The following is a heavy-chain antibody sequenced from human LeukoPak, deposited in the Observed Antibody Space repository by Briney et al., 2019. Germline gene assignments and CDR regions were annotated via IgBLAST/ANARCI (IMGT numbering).Heavy chain of an antibody. Sequence: ASVKVSCKASGYTFTGYYMHWVRQAPGQGLEWMGWINPNSGGTNYAQKFQGRVTMTRDTSISTAYMELSRLRSDDTAVYYCARTMTTVYPLDYWGQGTLVTVSS. CDR1: GYTFTGYY. CDR3: ARTMTTVYPLDY. CDR2: INPNSGGT. V-gene: IGHV1-2*02. J-gene: IGHJ4*02. D-gene: IGHD4-17*01.